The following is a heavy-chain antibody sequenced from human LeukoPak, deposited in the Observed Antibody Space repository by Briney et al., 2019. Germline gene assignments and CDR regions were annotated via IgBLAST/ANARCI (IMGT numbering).Heavy chain of an antibody. Sequence: SETLSLTCTVSGGSISSSSYYWGWIRQPPGKGLEWIGSIYYSGSTYYNPSLKSRVTISVDTSKNQFSLKLSSVTAADMAVYYGARQPDAFEYSTPSGVGWAQGPLAPVPS. CDR2: IYYSGST. J-gene: IGHJ4*02. V-gene: IGHV4-39*01. D-gene: IGHD6-6*01. CDR3: ARQPDAFEYSTPSGVG. CDR1: GGSISSSSYY.